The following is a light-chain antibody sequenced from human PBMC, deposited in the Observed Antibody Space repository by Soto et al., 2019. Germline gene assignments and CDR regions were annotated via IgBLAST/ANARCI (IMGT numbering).Light chain of an antibody. CDR2: KDR. CDR1: VLAKRY. CDR3: YSAADNNPV. V-gene: IGLV3-27*01. Sequence: SYELTQPSSVSVSPGQTARITCSGDVLAKRYARWFQQKTGQAPMLVIYKDRERPSGTPERFSGSSSGTTVTLTISGAQVEDEADYYCYSAADNNPVFGGGTKVTVL. J-gene: IGLJ2*01.